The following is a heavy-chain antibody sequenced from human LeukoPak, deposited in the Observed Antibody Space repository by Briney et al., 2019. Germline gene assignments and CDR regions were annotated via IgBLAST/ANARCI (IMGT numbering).Heavy chain of an antibody. CDR3: ARVTYDSGWYYSGGY. V-gene: IGHV3-11*01. CDR1: GFTFSDYY. J-gene: IGHJ4*02. D-gene: IGHD6-19*01. Sequence: GGSLRLSCVASGFTFSDYYMSWIRQAPGKGLEWVSYISFSDNTIYYADSVKGRFTISRDNAKNSLYLQLNSLRAEDTAVYYCARVTYDSGWYYSGGYWGQGTLVTVSS. CDR2: ISFSDNTI.